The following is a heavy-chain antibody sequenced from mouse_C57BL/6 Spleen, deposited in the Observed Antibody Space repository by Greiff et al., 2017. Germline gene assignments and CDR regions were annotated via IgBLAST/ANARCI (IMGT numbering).Heavy chain of an antibody. V-gene: IGHV1-64*01. CDR3: ARGVGYAMDY. CDR2: IHPNSGST. D-gene: IGHD1-1*02. CDR1: GYTFTSYW. J-gene: IGHJ4*01. Sequence: QVQLQQPGAELVKPGASVKLSCKASGYTFTSYWMHWVKQRPGQGLEWIGMIHPNSGSTNYNEKFKGKATLTVDKSSSTAYMQLSSLTSEDSAVYYCARGVGYAMDYWGQGTSVTVSS.